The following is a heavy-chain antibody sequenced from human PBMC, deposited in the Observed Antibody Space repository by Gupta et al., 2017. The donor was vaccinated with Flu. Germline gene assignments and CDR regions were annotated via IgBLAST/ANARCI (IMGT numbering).Heavy chain of an antibody. J-gene: IGHJ5*01. V-gene: IGHV5-51*01. CDR3: ARHGKLGYSNSWYDF. CDR1: SW. Sequence: SWIAWVRQTPGKGLEWMGTIYPGDSDTRYSPSLQGQVTISADKSISTAYLQWTSLKASDTALYYCARHGKLGYSNSWYDFWGQGTLVVVSS. D-gene: IGHD1-26*01. CDR2: IYPGDSDT.